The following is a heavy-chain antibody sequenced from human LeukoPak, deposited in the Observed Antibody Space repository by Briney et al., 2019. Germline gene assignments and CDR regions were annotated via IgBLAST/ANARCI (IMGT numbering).Heavy chain of an antibody. J-gene: IGHJ1*01. CDR1: GFTFSSYA. V-gene: IGHV3-23*01. CDR2: ISGSGGST. CDR3: ARDIAPASEGYFQY. D-gene: IGHD6-13*01. Sequence: GGSLRLSCAASGFTFSSYAMSWVRQAPGKGLEWVSSISGSGGSTYHADSVKGRFTISRDNSKNTLYLQMNSLRAEDTAVYYCARDIAPASEGYFQYWGQGTLVTVSS.